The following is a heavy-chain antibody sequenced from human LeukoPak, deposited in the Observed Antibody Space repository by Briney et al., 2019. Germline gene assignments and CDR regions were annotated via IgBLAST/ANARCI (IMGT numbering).Heavy chain of an antibody. CDR3: ARDSNDYVWGSYMELDY. Sequence: GGSLRLSCAASGFTFSSYALHWVRQAPGKGLERVAVISYDGSNKYYADSVKGRFTISRDNSKNTLYLQMNNLRAEDTAVYYCARDSNDYVWGSYMELDYWGQGTLVTVSS. J-gene: IGHJ4*02. V-gene: IGHV3-30-3*01. CDR2: ISYDGSNK. D-gene: IGHD3-16*01. CDR1: GFTFSSYA.